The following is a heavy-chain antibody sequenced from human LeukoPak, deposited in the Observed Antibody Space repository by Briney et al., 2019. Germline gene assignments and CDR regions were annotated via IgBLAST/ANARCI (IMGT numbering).Heavy chain of an antibody. D-gene: IGHD3-22*01. CDR1: GITLSNYG. CDR3: AKRGVVIRVILVGFHKEAYYFDS. CDR2: ISGSGGST. J-gene: IGHJ4*02. V-gene: IGHV3-23*01. Sequence: GSLILSCAVSGITLSNYGMSWVRQAPGKGLEWVAGISGSGGSTNYADSVKGRFTISRDNPKNTLFLQMKSLRAADTAVYFCAKRGVVIRVILVGFHKEAYYFDSWGQGALVTVSS.